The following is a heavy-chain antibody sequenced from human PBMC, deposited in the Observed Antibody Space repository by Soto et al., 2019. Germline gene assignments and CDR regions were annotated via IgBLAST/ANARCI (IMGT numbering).Heavy chain of an antibody. CDR2: ITDVGDPT. D-gene: IGHD5-12*01. CDR3: AKGPGALRFQAFDI. V-gene: IGHV3-23*01. Sequence: SCAASGFTVGTYARNWVRQAKGKGLEWVSTITDVGDPTYYADSVKGRFTISRDNSKNTLFLQMNSLRAEDTAVYYCAKGPGALRFQAFDIWGQGTMVPVSS. CDR1: GFTVGTYA. J-gene: IGHJ3*02.